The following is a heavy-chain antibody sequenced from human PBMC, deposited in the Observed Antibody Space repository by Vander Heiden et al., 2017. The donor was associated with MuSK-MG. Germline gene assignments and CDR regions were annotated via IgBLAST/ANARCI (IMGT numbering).Heavy chain of an antibody. CDR1: GGSISSYY. V-gene: IGHV4-59*08. J-gene: IGHJ6*03. Sequence: QVQLQESGPGLVKPSEPLSLTCTVSGGSISSYYWSWIRQPPGKGLEWIGYIYYSGSTNYNPSLKSRVTISVDTSKNQFSLKLSSVTAADTAVYYCARSVSNYPYYYYYYYMDVWGKGTTVTVSS. D-gene: IGHD4-4*01. CDR3: ARSVSNYPYYYYYYYMDV. CDR2: IYYSGST.